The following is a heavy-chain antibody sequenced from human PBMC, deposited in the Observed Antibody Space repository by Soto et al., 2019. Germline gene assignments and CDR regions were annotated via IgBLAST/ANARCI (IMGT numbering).Heavy chain of an antibody. V-gene: IGHV4-4*07. CDR3: ARAGSHSAYNFALGIQLWSFDR. CDR1: LGYVKTFH. Sequence: ETLSLTCTVSLGYVKTFHWSWVREPAGRGVGGGGRIFPNRHTAYSPSLTSPATLSVDTSKNQTSLHLTSVTAADMAVYYCARAGSHSAYNFALGIQLWSFDRWGKGLPVTVS. CDR2: IFPNRHT. J-gene: IGHJ5*02. D-gene: IGHD1-1*01.